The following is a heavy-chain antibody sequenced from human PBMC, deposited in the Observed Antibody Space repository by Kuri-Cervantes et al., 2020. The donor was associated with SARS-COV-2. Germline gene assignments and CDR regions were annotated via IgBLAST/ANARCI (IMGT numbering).Heavy chain of an antibody. V-gene: IGHV3-23*01. CDR1: EFTFGSFP. D-gene: IGHD2/OR15-2a*01. J-gene: IGHJ4*02. CDR3: IKHSRVYYFDY. CDR2: ISGSGANK. Sequence: GESLKISCAASEFTFGSFPMSWVRQAPGKVLEWVSGISGSGANKYYADSVKGWFAISRDNYKNTLYLQMNSLRAEDTAVYYCIKHSRVYYFDYWGQGTLVTVSS.